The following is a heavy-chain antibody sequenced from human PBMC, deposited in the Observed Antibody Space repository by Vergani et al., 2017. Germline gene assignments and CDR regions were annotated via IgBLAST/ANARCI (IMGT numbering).Heavy chain of an antibody. CDR3: ARHSXVEWLVKLGWIDP. CDR1: GAPIRSSNYY. J-gene: IGHJ5*02. D-gene: IGHD6-19*01. V-gene: IGHV4-39*01. CDR2: IYYSWST. Sequence: QLQLQESGPGLVKPSATLSLTCSVSGAPIRSSNYYWGWIRQPPGTGLEWIANIYYSWSTYYNPSLKSRVTISVDTSKNQFSLKLSSLTAADTAVYFCARHSXVEWLVKLGWIDPWGQGILVTVSS.